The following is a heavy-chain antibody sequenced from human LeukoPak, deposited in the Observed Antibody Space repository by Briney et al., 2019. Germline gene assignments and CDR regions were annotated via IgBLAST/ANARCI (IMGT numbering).Heavy chain of an antibody. J-gene: IGHJ5*02. V-gene: IGHV1-2*02. CDR2: INPNSGGT. CDR1: GYTFTSYD. CDR3: ARGGEDFNNWFDP. Sequence: ASVKVSCKASGYTFTSYDINWVRQAPGQGLEWMGWINPNSGGTNYAQKFQGRVTMTRDTSISTAYMELSRLRSDDTAVYYCARGGEDFNNWFDPWGQGTLVTVSS. D-gene: IGHD3-16*01.